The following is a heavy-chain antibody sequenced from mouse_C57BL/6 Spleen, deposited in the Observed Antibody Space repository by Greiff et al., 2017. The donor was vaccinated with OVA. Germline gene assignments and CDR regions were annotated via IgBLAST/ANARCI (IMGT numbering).Heavy chain of an antibody. J-gene: IGHJ3*01. CDR1: GFTFTSYW. D-gene: IGHD1-1*01. CDR2: IDPSDSYT. Sequence: QVHVKQPGAELVLPGASVKLSCKASGFTFTSYWMHWVKQRPGHGLEWIGEIDPSDSYTNYTQKLKGKFTLTVDKTASTAYMQLSSLTSEDSAVYYCARGYYYGSSPLAYWGQGTLVTVSA. V-gene: IGHV1-69*01. CDR3: ARGYYYGSSPLAY.